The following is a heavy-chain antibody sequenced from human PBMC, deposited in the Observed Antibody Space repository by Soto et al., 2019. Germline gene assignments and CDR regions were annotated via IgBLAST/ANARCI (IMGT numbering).Heavy chain of an antibody. V-gene: IGHV1-69*14. Sequence: QVQLVQSGAEVKKPGSSVKVSCKASGGTFSSYVISWVRQAPGQGLEWMGGIIPISDTANYAQKFQGRVTIXXDKSTSTAYMELSSLRSEETDVYYCARGLYYWFDPWGKGTLVTVSS. J-gene: IGHJ5*02. CDR3: ARGLYYWFDP. D-gene: IGHD2-8*01. CDR1: GGTFSSYV. CDR2: IIPISDTA.